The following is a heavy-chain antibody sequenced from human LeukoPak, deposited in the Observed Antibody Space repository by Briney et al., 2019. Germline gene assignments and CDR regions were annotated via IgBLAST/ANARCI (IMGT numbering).Heavy chain of an antibody. J-gene: IGHJ4*02. CDR3: ARAPLWFGELLHYFDY. D-gene: IGHD3-10*01. Sequence: PGGSLRLSCAASGFTFSSYWMHWVRQAPGKGLVWVSRINSDGSSTSYADSVKGRFTISRDNAKNTLYLQMNSLRAEDTAVYYCARAPLWFGELLHYFDYWGQGTLVTVSS. V-gene: IGHV3-74*01. CDR1: GFTFSSYW. CDR2: INSDGSST.